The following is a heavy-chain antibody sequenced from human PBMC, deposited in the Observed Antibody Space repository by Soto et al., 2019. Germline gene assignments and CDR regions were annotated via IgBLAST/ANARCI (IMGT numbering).Heavy chain of an antibody. Sequence: ASETLSLTCTVSGGSISSGDYYWSWIRQPPGKGLEWIGYIYYSGSTYYNPSLKSRVTISVDTSKNQFSLKLSSVTAADTAVYYCARDYYDSSGPMPGAFDIWGQGTMVTVS. CDR1: GGSISSGDYY. CDR3: ARDYYDSSGPMPGAFDI. CDR2: IYYSGST. D-gene: IGHD3-22*01. J-gene: IGHJ3*02. V-gene: IGHV4-30-4*01.